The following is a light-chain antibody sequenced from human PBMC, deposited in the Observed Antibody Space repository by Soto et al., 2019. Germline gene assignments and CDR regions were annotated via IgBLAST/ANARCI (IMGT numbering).Light chain of an antibody. CDR2: NSD. CDR3: ATWDDSLSGVV. J-gene: IGLJ2*01. Sequence: QSVLTQPPSASGTPGQRVTISCSGSNSNIGSNPVNWYQHFPGTAPKLLIYNSDQRPSGVPDRFSGSKSGTSASLAISGLQSEDEADYHCATWDDSLSGVVFGGGTKLTVL. V-gene: IGLV1-44*01. CDR1: NSNIGSNP.